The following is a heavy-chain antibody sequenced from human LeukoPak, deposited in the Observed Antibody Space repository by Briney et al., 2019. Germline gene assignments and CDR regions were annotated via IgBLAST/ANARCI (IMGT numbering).Heavy chain of an antibody. CDR2: ISYSGIT. D-gene: IGHD4-11*01. CDR3: ARHNYRHYQFDS. J-gene: IGHJ5*01. Sequence: SETLSLTCTVSGGSIDSSSYTWGWIRQPPGKGLEWIGTISYSGITYYNPSLQSRAIISVETSKNHFSLNLRSVTAADTAVYYCARHNYRHYQFDSWGQGTQVTVSS. CDR1: GGSIDSSSYT. V-gene: IGHV4-39*01.